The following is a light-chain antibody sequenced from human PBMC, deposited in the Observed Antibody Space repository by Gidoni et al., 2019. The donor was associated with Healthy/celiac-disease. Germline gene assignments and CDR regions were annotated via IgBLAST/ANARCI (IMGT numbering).Light chain of an antibody. CDR3: QQYNTWPPMYT. Sequence: DIVMTQSPATLSVSPGERATLSCRASQSVRKNLAWYQHKPGQAPRLLIYGASTRATGLPARFSGSGSGTDFTLTISSLQSEDFAIYYCQQYNTWPPMYTFXXXTKLEIK. CDR2: GAS. CDR1: QSVRKN. J-gene: IGKJ2*01. V-gene: IGKV3-15*01.